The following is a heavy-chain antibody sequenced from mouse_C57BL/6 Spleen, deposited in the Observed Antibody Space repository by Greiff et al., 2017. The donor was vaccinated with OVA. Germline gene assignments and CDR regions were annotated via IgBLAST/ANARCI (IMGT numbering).Heavy chain of an antibody. CDR1: GYTFTSYW. V-gene: IGHV1-64*01. CDR3: ARIWRDDYGSSYRGAY. CDR2: IHPNSGST. Sequence: VQLQQPGAELVKPGASVKLSCKASGYTFTSYWMHWVKQRPGQGLEWIGMIHPNSGSTNYNEKFKSKATLTVDKTSSTAYMQLSSLTSEDSAVDYCARIWRDDYGSSYRGAYWGQGTLVTVSA. J-gene: IGHJ3*01. D-gene: IGHD1-1*01.